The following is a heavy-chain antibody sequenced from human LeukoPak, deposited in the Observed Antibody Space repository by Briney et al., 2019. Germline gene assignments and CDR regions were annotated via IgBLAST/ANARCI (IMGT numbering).Heavy chain of an antibody. D-gene: IGHD3-10*01. V-gene: IGHV3-23*01. J-gene: IGHJ4*02. CDR1: GFTFSSYA. Sequence: GGSLRLSCAASGFTFSSYAMSWVRQAPGKGLEWVSAISGSGGSTYYADSVKGRFTTSRDNSKNTLYLQMNSLRAEDTAVYYCAKEGGSGSYPRHFDYWGQGTLVTVSS. CDR3: AKEGGSGSYPRHFDY. CDR2: ISGSGGST.